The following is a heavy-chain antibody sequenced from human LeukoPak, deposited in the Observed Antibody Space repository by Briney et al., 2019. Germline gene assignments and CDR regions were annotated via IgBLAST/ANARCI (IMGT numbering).Heavy chain of an antibody. CDR1: GFTFSSYS. CDR2: IYYSGST. CDR3: ARRNYDQNYFDY. D-gene: IGHD3-16*01. Sequence: GSLRLSCAASGFTFSSYSMNWVRQAPGKGLEWIGYIYYSGSTNYNPSLKSRVTISVDTSKNQFSLKVSSVTAADTAVYYCARRNYDQNYFDYWGQGTLVTVSS. V-gene: IGHV4-59*08. J-gene: IGHJ4*02.